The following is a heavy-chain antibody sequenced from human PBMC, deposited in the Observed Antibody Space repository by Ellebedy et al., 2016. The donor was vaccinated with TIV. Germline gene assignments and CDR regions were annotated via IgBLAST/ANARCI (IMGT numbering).Heavy chain of an antibody. V-gene: IGHV4-31*03. CDR1: GGSVSSGSYY. CDR3: AGALGAMDY. J-gene: IGHJ4*02. CDR2: IYYSGST. Sequence: SETLSLXXTVSGGSVSSGSYYWSWIRQPPGKGLEWFGYIYYSGSTYYNSSLKSRVTISVDTSKNQLSLKLSSVTAADTAVYYCAGALGAMDYWGQGTLVTVSS. D-gene: IGHD3-3*02.